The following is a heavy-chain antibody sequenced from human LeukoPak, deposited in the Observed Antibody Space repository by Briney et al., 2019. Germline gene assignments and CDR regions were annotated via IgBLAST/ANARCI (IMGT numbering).Heavy chain of an antibody. CDR3: AREESYDYVWGSYSPIL. V-gene: IGHV3-53*01. J-gene: IGHJ4*02. CDR1: GFTVSSNY. Sequence: GALRLSCAASGFTVSSNYMSWVRQAPGKGLEWVSVIYSGGSTYYADSVKGRFTISRDNSKNTLYLQMNSLRAEDTAVYYRAREESYDYVWGSYSPILWGQGTLVTVSS. CDR2: IYSGGST. D-gene: IGHD3-16*01.